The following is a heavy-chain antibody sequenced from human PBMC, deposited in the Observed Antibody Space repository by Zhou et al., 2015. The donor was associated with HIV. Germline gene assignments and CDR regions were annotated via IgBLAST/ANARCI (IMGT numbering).Heavy chain of an antibody. CDR1: GGTFSSYA. CDR2: IIPIFGTA. Sequence: QVQLVQSGAEVKKPGSSVKVSCKASGGTFSSYAISWVRQAPGQGLEWMGGIIPIFGTANYAQKFQGRVTITADESTSTAYMELSSLRSEDTAVYYCARSGGYYYGSGSYSDYYYYGMDVWGQGP. CDR3: ARSGGYYYGSGSYSDYYYYGMDV. D-gene: IGHD3-10*01. V-gene: IGHV1-69*01. J-gene: IGHJ6*02.